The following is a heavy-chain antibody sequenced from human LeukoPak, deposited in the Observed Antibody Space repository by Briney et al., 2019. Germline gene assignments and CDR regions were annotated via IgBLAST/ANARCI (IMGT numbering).Heavy chain of an antibody. J-gene: IGHJ3*02. Sequence: GGSLRLSCAASGFTFSGYDMQWVRQAPGKGLEWVSGISRSGPTYYRDSVKGRFIISRDNSKDTLYLQMDSLRAEDTATYYCAKGESFAFAMWGQGTMVTVSS. CDR3: AKGESFAFAM. V-gene: IGHV3-23*01. CDR1: GFTFSGYD. CDR2: ISRSGPT.